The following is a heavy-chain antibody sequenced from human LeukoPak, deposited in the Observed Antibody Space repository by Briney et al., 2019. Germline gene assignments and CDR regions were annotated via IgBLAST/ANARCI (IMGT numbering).Heavy chain of an antibody. CDR2: INSDGSST. CDR1: GFTFSSYT. V-gene: IGHV3-74*01. Sequence: GGSLRLSCAASGFTFSSYTMNWVRQAPGKGLVWVSRINSDGSSTSYADSVKGRFTISRDNAKNTLYLQMNSLRAEDTAVYYCARDADYGDWGGIDPWGQATLVTVSS. CDR3: ARDADYGDWGGIDP. D-gene: IGHD4-17*01. J-gene: IGHJ5*02.